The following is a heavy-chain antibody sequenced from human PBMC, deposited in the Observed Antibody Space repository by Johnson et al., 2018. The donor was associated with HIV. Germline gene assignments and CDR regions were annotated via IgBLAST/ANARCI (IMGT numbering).Heavy chain of an antibody. CDR2: IKQDGSEK. CDR1: GFTFSSYW. Sequence: VQLVESGGGLVQPGGSLRLSCAASGFTFSSYWMSWVRQAPGKGLEWVANIKQDGSEKYYVDSVKGRFTISRDNAKNSLYLQMNSLRAEDTAVYYCAGGRGWVTLNAFDMWGQGTLVTVSS. D-gene: IGHD4-23*01. J-gene: IGHJ3*02. V-gene: IGHV3-7*01. CDR3: AGGRGWVTLNAFDM.